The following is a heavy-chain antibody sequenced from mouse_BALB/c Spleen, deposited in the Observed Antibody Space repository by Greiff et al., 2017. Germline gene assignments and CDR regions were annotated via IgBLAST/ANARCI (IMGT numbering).Heavy chain of an antibody. V-gene: IGHV5-6-4*01. CDR1: GFTFSSYT. CDR3: TREGDYYGKGPFEV. CDR2: ISSGGSYT. J-gene: IGHJ1*01. Sequence: EVKLMESGGGLVKPGGSLKLSCAASGFTFSSYTMSWVRQTPEKRLEWVATISSGGSYTYYPDSVKGRFTISRDNAKNTLYLQMSSLKSEDTAMYYCTREGDYYGKGPFEVWGAGTTVTVSS. D-gene: IGHD1-1*01.